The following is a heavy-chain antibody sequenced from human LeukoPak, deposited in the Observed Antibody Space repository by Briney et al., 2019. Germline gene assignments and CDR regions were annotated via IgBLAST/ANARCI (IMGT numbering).Heavy chain of an antibody. CDR1: GGSFSGYY. D-gene: IGHD3-3*01. CDR3: ARGSVSRFLEWLPKNWFDP. V-gene: IGHV4-34*01. J-gene: IGHJ5*02. Sequence: PSETLSLTCAVYGGSFSGYYWSWIRQPPGKGLEWIGEINHSGSTNYNPSLKSRVTISVDTSKNQFSLKLSSVTAADTAVYYCARGSVSRFLEWLPKNWFDPWGQGTLVTVSS. CDR2: INHSGST.